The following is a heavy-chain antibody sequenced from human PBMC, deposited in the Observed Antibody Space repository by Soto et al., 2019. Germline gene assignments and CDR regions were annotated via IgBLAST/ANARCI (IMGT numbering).Heavy chain of an antibody. CDR3: VRSYCSGGTCSGWFDP. J-gene: IGHJ5*02. CDR2: INTDKSTL. V-gene: IGHV3-74*03. Sequence: GGSLRLSCLASGFTFSRYWMHWVRQAPGKGLVWVSRINTDKSTLTYADSVEGRFTISRDNAKNTLYLQMDSLRAEDTAVYYCVRSYCSGGTCSGWFDPWGQGTLVTVSS. D-gene: IGHD2-15*01. CDR1: GFTFSRYW.